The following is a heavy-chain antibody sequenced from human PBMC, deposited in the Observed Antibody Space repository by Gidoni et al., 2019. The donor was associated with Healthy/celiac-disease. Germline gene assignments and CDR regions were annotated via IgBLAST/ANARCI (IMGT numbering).Heavy chain of an antibody. D-gene: IGHD2-21*01. CDR1: GLTFSSYN. CDR3: ARDRGDFFDGAIRD. V-gene: IGHV3-21*01. J-gene: IGHJ4*02. CDR2: VSSSICYI. Sequence: EVKLVKTGGGLVKPGEYLKCSCQDPGLTFSSYNMNWVRQSPGTRLVWVSSVSSSICYIFYADSVKGRFTIYRDNAKISLYRQMNSLRAEDTAVYYCARDRGDFFDGAIRDWGQGTLFTVSS.